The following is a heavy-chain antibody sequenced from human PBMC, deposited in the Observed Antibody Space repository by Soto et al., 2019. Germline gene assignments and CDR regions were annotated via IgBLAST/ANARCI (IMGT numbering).Heavy chain of an antibody. CDR1: GFTFSSYA. CDR3: AKGAVAGRRYYYYYGMDV. CDR2: ISGSGGST. J-gene: IGHJ6*02. D-gene: IGHD6-19*01. V-gene: IGHV3-23*01. Sequence: GGSLRLSCAASGFTFSSYAMSWVRQAPGKGLEWVSAISGSGGSTYYADSVKGRFTISRDNSKNTLYLQMNSLRAEDTAVYYCAKGAVAGRRYYYYYGMDVWGQGTTVTVSS.